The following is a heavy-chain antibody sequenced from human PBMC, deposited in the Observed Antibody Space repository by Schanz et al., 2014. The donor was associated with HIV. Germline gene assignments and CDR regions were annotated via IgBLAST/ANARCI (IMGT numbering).Heavy chain of an antibody. V-gene: IGHV3-33*06. J-gene: IGHJ6*02. CDR3: AKDRNWYDSKYRGKGNYYYFYGMDF. CDR1: GFTFSSYG. Sequence: QVQLVESGGGVVQPGRSLRLSCAASGFTFSSYGMHWVRQAPGKGLEWVAVIWFDGRNKYYGDSVKGRFTISRDNSKNTVYLQLKSLRVEDTAVYYCAKDRNWYDSKYRGKGNYYYFYGMDFWGQGTTVTVSS. CDR2: IWFDGRNK. D-gene: IGHD3-22*01.